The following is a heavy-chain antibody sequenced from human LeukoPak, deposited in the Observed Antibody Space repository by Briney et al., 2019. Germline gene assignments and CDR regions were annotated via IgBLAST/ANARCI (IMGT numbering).Heavy chain of an antibody. CDR3: ARESSNVVVPAAPDY. CDR1: GFTFSSYR. V-gene: IGHV3-21*01. CDR2: ISSSNSYI. D-gene: IGHD2-2*01. J-gene: IGHJ4*02. Sequence: GGSLRASCAASGFTFSSYRMNWVRQAPGEGLEWVSSISSSNSYIYYADSVKGRFTISRDNAKNSLYLQMNSLRAEDTAVYYCARESSNVVVPAAPDYWGQGTLVTLSS.